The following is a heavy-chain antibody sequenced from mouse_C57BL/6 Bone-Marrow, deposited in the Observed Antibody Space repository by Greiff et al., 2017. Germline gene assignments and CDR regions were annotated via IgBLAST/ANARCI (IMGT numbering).Heavy chain of an antibody. J-gene: IGHJ1*03. Sequence: QVQLQQSGAELVRPGASVTLSCKASGYTFTDYEMHWVKQTPVHGLEWIGAIDPENGGTAYNQKFKGKAILTADKSSSTAYMELRSLTSEDSAVYYCTRRVITTVVDVWGTGTTVTVSS. V-gene: IGHV1-15*01. D-gene: IGHD1-1*01. CDR2: IDPENGGT. CDR3: TRRVITTVVDV. CDR1: GYTFTDYE.